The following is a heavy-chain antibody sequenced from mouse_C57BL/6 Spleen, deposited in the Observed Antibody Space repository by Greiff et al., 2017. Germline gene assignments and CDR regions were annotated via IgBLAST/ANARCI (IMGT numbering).Heavy chain of an antibody. V-gene: IGHV1-59*01. Sequence: VQLQQPGAELVRPGTSVKLSCKASGYTFTSYWMHWVKQRPGQGLEWIGVIDPSDSYTNYNQKFKGKATLTVDTSSSTAYMQLSSLTSEDSAVYYCARVPFTTGYYFDYWGQGTTLTVSS. CDR1: GYTFTSYW. CDR2: IDPSDSYT. CDR3: ARVPFTTGYYFDY. D-gene: IGHD2-12*01. J-gene: IGHJ2*01.